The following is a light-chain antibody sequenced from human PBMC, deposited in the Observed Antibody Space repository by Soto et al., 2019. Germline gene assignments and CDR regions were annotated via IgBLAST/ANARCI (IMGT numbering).Light chain of an antibody. CDR2: EAS. Sequence: EIEMTQSPTTLSLALGERATLXXRASQRVSSYLAGYQQKPGQAPRXISDEASNRATDSPARFSGSGAGTDFTLTISSLEPEDFAVYYCQQRSNWPPTFGQGTKVDIK. CDR3: QQRSNWPPT. CDR1: QRVSSY. V-gene: IGKV3-11*01. J-gene: IGKJ1*01.